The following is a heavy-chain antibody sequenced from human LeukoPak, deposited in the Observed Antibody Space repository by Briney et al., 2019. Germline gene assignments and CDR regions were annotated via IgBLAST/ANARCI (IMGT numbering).Heavy chain of an antibody. CDR2: ISGSGGST. CDR1: GFTFSSYA. D-gene: IGHD1-26*01. CDR3: AKSPVGATAEVFDY. V-gene: IGHV3-23*01. J-gene: IGHJ4*02. Sequence: GGSLRLSCAACGFTFSSYAMSWVRQARGKGLEWGSAISGSGGSTYYADSVKGRFTISRDNSKNTLYLQMNSLRAEDTAVYYCAKSPVGATAEVFDYWGQGTLVTVSS.